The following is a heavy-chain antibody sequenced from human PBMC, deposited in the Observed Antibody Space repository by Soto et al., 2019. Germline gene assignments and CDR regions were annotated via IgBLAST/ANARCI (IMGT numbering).Heavy chain of an antibody. J-gene: IGHJ4*02. Sequence: QAQVVQSGAEVRKPGSSVKLSCKASEGTFNSYAIAWVRQAPGQGLEWMGGIIPYYNTLNYAQKFQDRVTVTTADSTNTVYMELSSLRSDDTAAYFCSSGASRWFPYFFDSWAQGTLVTVSS. V-gene: IGHV1-69*01. CDR2: IIPYYNTL. CDR1: EGTFNSYA. D-gene: IGHD6-13*01. CDR3: SSGASRWFPYFFDS.